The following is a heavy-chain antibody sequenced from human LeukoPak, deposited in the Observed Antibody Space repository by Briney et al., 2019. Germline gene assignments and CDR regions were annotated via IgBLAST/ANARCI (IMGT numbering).Heavy chain of an antibody. CDR1: GGTFSTYA. J-gene: IGHJ4*02. D-gene: IGHD1-26*01. CDR3: ARAPVGAKNEFDY. Sequence: GASVKVSCKASGGTFSTYAISWVRQAPGQGLEWMGRIIPILGITNYAQKFQGRVTITADKSTSTAYMELSSLRSEDTAVYYCARAPVGAKNEFDYWGQGTLVTVSS. V-gene: IGHV1-69*04. CDR2: IIPILGIT.